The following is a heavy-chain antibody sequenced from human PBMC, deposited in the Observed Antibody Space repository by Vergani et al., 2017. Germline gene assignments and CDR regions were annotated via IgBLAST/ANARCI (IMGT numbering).Heavy chain of an antibody. Sequence: VLLVESGGGLVQPGGSLRLSCSASGFTFSSYAMHWVRQAPGKGLEYVSAISSTGVSTYYADSVKGRFTISRDNSKNTLYLQMSSLRAEDTAVYYCVKGGDYYYVMDVWGQGTTVTVSS. D-gene: IGHD3-10*01. J-gene: IGHJ6*02. CDR2: ISSTGVST. V-gene: IGHV3-64D*06. CDR3: VKGGDYYYVMDV. CDR1: GFTFSSYA.